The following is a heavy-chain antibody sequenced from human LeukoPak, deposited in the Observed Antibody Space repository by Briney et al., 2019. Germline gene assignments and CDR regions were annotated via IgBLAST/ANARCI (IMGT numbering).Heavy chain of an antibody. CDR2: ISASGANR. Sequence: GGTLRLSCAASGFTFNRYGMSWVRQAPGKGLEWVSGISASGANRYYADSVKGRFTISRDNAKNSLYLQMSSLRAEDTAVYYCARDLYRIVVVPHYFDYWGQGTLVTVSS. V-gene: IGHV3-21*01. D-gene: IGHD3-22*01. CDR3: ARDLYRIVVVPHYFDY. J-gene: IGHJ4*02. CDR1: GFTFNRYG.